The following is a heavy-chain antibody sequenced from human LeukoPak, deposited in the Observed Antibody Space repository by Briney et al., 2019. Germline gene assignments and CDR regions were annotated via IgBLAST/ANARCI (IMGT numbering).Heavy chain of an antibody. V-gene: IGHV4-30-4*01. CDR2: IYYSGST. D-gene: IGHD2-2*01. J-gene: IGHJ4*02. CDR3: ARRSIVVVPAAPFDY. CDR1: GGSISSGDYY. Sequence: SQTLSLTCAVSGGSISSGDYYGSWIRQPPGKGLEWIGYIYYSGSTYYNPSLKSRVTISVDTSKNQFSLKLSSVTAADTAVYYCARRSIVVVPAAPFDYWGQGTLVTVSS.